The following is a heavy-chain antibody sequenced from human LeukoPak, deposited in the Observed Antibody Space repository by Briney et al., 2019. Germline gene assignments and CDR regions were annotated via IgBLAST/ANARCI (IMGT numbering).Heavy chain of an antibody. V-gene: IGHV3-11*01. Sequence: GGSLRLSCAASGFTLSDYYMSWIRQAPGKGLEWVSYISSSGSTIYYADSVKGRFTISRDNAKNSLYLQMNSLRAEDTAVYYCARTRHIVVVTAIQYYFDYWGQGTLVTVSS. D-gene: IGHD2-21*02. CDR2: ISSSGSTI. CDR3: ARTRHIVVVTAIQYYFDY. J-gene: IGHJ4*02. CDR1: GFTLSDYY.